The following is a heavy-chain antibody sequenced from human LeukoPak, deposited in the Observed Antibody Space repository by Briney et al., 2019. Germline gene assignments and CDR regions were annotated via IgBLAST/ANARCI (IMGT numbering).Heavy chain of an antibody. J-gene: IGHJ4*02. CDR3: ARDQISGYLAGY. D-gene: IGHD5-12*01. CDR1: GYTFTSYG. Sequence: ASVKVSCKASGYTFTSYGISWVRQAPGQGLEWMGWISAYNGNTNYAQKLQGRVTMTTDTSTSTAYMELRSLRSVDTAVYYCARDQISGYLAGYWGQGTLVTVSS. V-gene: IGHV1-18*01. CDR2: ISAYNGNT.